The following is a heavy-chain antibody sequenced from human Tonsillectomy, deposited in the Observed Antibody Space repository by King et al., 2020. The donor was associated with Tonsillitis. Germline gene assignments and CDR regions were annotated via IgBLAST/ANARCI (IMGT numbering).Heavy chain of an antibody. J-gene: IGHJ4*02. CDR1: GGIFDTYA. V-gene: IGHV1-69*06. CDR2: ITPISGAA. CDR3: ARDMHCGGDCYFDY. Sequence: LKLVQSGAEVKKPGSSVKVSCNCSGGIFDTYAFSWLRQTPGQGPEWVGGITPISGAAKYAQKFQGRVTITADRSSSTIYMELGSLTSEDTAVYYCARDMHCGGDCYFDYWGQGTLVTVSP. D-gene: IGHD2-21*02.